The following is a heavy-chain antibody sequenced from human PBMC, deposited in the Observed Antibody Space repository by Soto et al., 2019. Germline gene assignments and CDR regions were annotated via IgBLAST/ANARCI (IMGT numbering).Heavy chain of an antibody. V-gene: IGHV3-7*03. Sequence: GGSLRLSCAVSGFTFSDFWMSWFRQAPGKGLEWVANIKPDGSEKLYVDSVKGRFTISRDNAKNSLYLQMNSLRAEDTALYYCERYSGSIAASPWGQGTLVTVSS. D-gene: IGHD6-6*01. J-gene: IGHJ4*02. CDR2: IKPDGSEK. CDR3: ERYSGSIAASP. CDR1: GFTFSDFW.